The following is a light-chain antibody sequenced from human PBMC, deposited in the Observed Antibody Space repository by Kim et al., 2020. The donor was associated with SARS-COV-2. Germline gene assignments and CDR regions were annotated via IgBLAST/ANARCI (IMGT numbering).Light chain of an antibody. CDR2: VGTGGLVG. CDR3: GADHGSGSNFVVI. J-gene: IGLJ2*01. Sequence: ELTQPPSASASLGASVTLTCTLSSGYSNYEVDWYQQRPGKGPRFVMRVGTGGLVGSRGDGIPDRFSVLGSGLNRYLTIKNIQEEDESDYHCGADHGSGSNFVVIFGGGTKLTVL. CDR1: SGYSNYE. V-gene: IGLV9-49*01.